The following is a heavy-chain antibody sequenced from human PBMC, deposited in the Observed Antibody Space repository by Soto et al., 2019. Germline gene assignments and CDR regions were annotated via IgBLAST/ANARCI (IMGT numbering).Heavy chain of an antibody. V-gene: IGHV4-39*02. CDR1: GASIKSRNYF. J-gene: IGHJ4*02. Sequence: SETLSLTCTVSGASIKSRNYFWGWIRQPPGKGLEFVGSIHSSGGTYYNPSLKSRVTVSVDLSNSHFSLSLKSLTATDTAVYYCGRLADAATGHTDFDFWGQGSLVTVSS. D-gene: IGHD2-15*01. CDR2: IHSSGGT. CDR3: GRLADAATGHTDFDF.